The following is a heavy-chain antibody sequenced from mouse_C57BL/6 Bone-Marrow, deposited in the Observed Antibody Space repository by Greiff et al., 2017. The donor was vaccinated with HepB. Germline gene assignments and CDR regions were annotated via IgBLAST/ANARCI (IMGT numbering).Heavy chain of an antibody. CDR3: AKDGGYDGTEFAY. V-gene: IGHV2-5*01. CDR2: IWRGGST. J-gene: IGHJ3*01. D-gene: IGHD2-2*01. CDR1: GFSLTSYG. Sequence: VQLQQSGPGLVQPSQSLSVTCTVSGFSLTSYGVHWVRQSPGKGLEWLGVIWRGGSTDYNAAFMSRLSITKDNSKSQVFFKMNSLQADDTAIYYCAKDGGYDGTEFAYWGQGTLVTVSA.